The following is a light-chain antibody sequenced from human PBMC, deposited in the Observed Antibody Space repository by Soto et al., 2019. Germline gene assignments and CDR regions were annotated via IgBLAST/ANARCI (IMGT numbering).Light chain of an antibody. CDR3: QQYYNWPT. CDR2: GAS. J-gene: IGKJ1*01. Sequence: IVMTQSPATLSVSPWERATLSCRASQSVSSSLAWYQQKLGQAPRLLLYGASTRATGIPARFSGSGSGTEFTLTISSLQSEDFAVYYCQQYYNWPTFGQGTKVDIK. V-gene: IGKV3-15*01. CDR1: QSVSSS.